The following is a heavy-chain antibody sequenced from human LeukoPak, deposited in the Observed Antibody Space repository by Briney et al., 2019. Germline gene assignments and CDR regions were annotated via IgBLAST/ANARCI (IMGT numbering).Heavy chain of an antibody. Sequence: GGSLRLSCAASGFTFSSYGISWVRQAPGKGLEWVSSISSRSGYIYYADSVKGRFTISRDNAKNSLYLQMNSLRAEDTAVYYCARDFGRYYFDYWGQGTLVTVSS. CDR1: GFTFSSYG. CDR2: ISSRSGYI. J-gene: IGHJ4*02. CDR3: ARDFGRYYFDY. V-gene: IGHV3-21*01. D-gene: IGHD3-10*01.